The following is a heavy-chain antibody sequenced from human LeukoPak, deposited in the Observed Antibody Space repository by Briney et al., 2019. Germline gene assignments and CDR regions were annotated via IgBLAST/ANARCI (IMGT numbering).Heavy chain of an antibody. Sequence: GGSLRLSCAASGFTFDDYAMHWVRQAPGKGLEWVSGISWNSGSIGYADSVKGRFTISRDNAKNSLYLQMNSLRAEDTAVYYCARDKAVTTELTQYFHHWGQGTLVTVSS. J-gene: IGHJ1*01. V-gene: IGHV3-9*01. CDR1: GFTFDDYA. D-gene: IGHD4-11*01. CDR3: ARDKAVTTELTQYFHH. CDR2: ISWNSGSI.